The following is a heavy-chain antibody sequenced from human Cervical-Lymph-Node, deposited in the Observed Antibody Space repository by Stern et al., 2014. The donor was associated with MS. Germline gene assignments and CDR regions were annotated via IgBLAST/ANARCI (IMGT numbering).Heavy chain of an antibody. V-gene: IGHV4-59*01. D-gene: IGHD6-13*01. Sequence: QVQLQESGPGLVKPSETLSLTCTVSGGSISSYYWSWIRQPPGKGLEWIGYIYYSGSTNYNPPLKSRVTISVDTSKNQFSLKLSSVTAADTAVYYCAREALAAGGLDNWGQGTLVTVSS. CDR3: AREALAAGGLDN. CDR2: IYYSGST. CDR1: GGSISSYY. J-gene: IGHJ4*02.